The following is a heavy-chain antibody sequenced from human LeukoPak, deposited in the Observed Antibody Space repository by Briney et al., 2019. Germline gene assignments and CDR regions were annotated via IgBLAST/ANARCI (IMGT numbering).Heavy chain of an antibody. J-gene: IGHJ4*01. CDR3: ARDPSPAGYVDNSGQKYYFES. CDR1: GITFSRSS. D-gene: IGHD6-19*01. Sequence: GESLRLSCVASGITFSRSSMNWVRQAPGKGLEWVSHIDSSSSNVYYADSVKGRFAISRDNAKNSLFLQMSGLRVEDTAVYYCARDPSPAGYVDNSGQKYYFESWGQGTLVTVSS. CDR2: IDSSSSNV. V-gene: IGHV3-48*04.